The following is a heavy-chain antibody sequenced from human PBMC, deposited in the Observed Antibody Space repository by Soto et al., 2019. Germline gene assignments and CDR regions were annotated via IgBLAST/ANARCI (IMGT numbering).Heavy chain of an antibody. CDR2: IYHSGST. CDR3: ARGRYSSSWYQPYFDY. J-gene: IGHJ4*02. CDR1: GGSISSGGYS. D-gene: IGHD6-13*01. V-gene: IGHV4-30-2*01. Sequence: PSETLSLTCAVSGGSISSGGYSWSWIRQPPGKGLEWIGYIYHSGSTYYNPSLKSRVTISVDRSKNQFSLKLSSVTAADTAVYYCARGRYSSSWYQPYFDYWGQGTLVTVSS.